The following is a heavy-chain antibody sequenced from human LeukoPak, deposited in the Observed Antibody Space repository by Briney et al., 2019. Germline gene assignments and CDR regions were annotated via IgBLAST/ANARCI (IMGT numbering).Heavy chain of an antibody. CDR2: IYYRGGT. CDR1: GDTSSSYY. V-gene: IGHV4-59*12. D-gene: IGHD1-26*01. J-gene: IGHJ4*02. Sequence: PSETLSLTCTVSGDTSSSYYWSWIRQPPGKGLEWVGYIYYRGGTNYNPSLESRVTISGDTSKNEFSLRLTSVTAADTAVYYCAGGRLLVAPGVYYFEYWGQGTLVTVSS. CDR3: AGGRLLVAPGVYYFEY.